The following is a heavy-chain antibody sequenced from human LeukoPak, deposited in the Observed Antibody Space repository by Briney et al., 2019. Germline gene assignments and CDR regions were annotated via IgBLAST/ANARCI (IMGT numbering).Heavy chain of an antibody. V-gene: IGHV1-3*01. J-gene: IGHJ4*02. D-gene: IGHD6-19*01. CDR3: ASLSLDSSGHDC. Sequence: ALVKVSCKASGYTFTTYPMHWVRQAPGQRLEWMGWINAGNGNTKYSQKFQGRVTITRATSASTAYMELSSLRSEDTAVYFCASLSLDSSGHDCWGQGTLVTVSS. CDR1: GYTFTTYP. CDR2: INAGNGNT.